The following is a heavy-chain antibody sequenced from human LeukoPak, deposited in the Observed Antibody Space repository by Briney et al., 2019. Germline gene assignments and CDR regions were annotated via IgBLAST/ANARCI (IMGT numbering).Heavy chain of an antibody. CDR3: ARDQYSYGPSTSTFDY. V-gene: IGHV1-18*01. J-gene: IGHJ4*02. CDR2: ISAYNGNT. Sequence: GASVNVSCKASGYTFTSYGISWVRQAPGQGLEWMGWISAYNGNTNYAQKLQGRVTMTTDTSTSTAYMELRSLRSDDTAVYYCARDQYSYGPSTSTFDYWGQGTLVTVSS. CDR1: GYTFTSYG. D-gene: IGHD5-18*01.